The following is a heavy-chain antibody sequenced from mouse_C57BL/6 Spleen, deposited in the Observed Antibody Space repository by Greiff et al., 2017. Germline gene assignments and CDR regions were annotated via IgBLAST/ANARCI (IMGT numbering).Heavy chain of an antibody. V-gene: IGHV5-4*01. CDR2: ISDGGSYT. CDR1: GFTFSSYA. J-gene: IGHJ3*01. D-gene: IGHD2-1*01. CDR3: ARDRDGNYAAY. Sequence: EVKLVESGGGLVKPGGSLKLSCAASGFTFSSYAMSWVRQTPEKRLEWVANISDGGSYTYYPDNVKGRFTISRDNAKNNLYLQMSHLKSEDTAMYYCARDRDGNYAAYWGQGTLVTVSA.